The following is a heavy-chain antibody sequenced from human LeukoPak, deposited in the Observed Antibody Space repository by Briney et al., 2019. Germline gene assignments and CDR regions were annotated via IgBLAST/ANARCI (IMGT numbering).Heavy chain of an antibody. J-gene: IGHJ4*02. V-gene: IGHV3-23*01. D-gene: IGHD3-16*02. CDR2: ISGSGGST. CDR3: ARTFGSYVWGSYRYIDY. Sequence: GGSLRLSCAASGFTFSSYAMSWVRQAPGKGLEWVSAISGSGGSTYYADSVKGRFTISRDNSKNTLYLQMNSLRAEDTAVDYCARTFGSYVWGSYRYIDYWGQGTLVTVSS. CDR1: GFTFSSYA.